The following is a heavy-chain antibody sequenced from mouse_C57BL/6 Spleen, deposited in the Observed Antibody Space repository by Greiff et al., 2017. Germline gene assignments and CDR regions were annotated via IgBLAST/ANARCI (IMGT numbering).Heavy chain of an antibody. D-gene: IGHD2-4*01. CDR3: ARSDYTWFAY. V-gene: IGHV1-72*01. Sequence: VQLQQPGAELVKPGASVKLSCKASGYTFTSYWMHWVKQRPGRGLEWIRRIDPNSGGTKYNEKFKSKATLTVDKPSSPAYMQRSSLTSEDSAVYDCARSDYTWFAYWGQGTLVTVSA. CDR2: IDPNSGGT. CDR1: GYTFTSYW. J-gene: IGHJ3*01.